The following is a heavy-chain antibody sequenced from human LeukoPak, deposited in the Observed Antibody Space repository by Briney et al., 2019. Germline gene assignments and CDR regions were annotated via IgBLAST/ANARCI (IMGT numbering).Heavy chain of an antibody. CDR2: MSPDGNKK. Sequence: GGSLRLSCAASGFTFSDYNMHWVRQAPGKGLDWVALMSPDGNKKYYADSVKGRFTISRDNSKNTLYLQMNSLRAEDTAVYCCAKAPYSSGYSLPFDYWGQGTLVTVSS. CDR1: GFTFSDYN. CDR3: AKAPYSSGYSLPFDY. J-gene: IGHJ4*02. V-gene: IGHV3-30-3*01. D-gene: IGHD3-22*01.